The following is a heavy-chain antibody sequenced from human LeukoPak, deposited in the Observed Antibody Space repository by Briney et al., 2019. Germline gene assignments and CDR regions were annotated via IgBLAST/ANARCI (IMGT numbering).Heavy chain of an antibody. CDR1: GGTFSSYA. D-gene: IGHD3-3*01. CDR2: IIPIFGTA. V-gene: IGHV1-69*01. Sequence: GSSVKVSCKASGGTFSSYAISWVRQAPGQGLEWMGGIIPIFGTANYAQKFQGGVTITADESTSTAYMELSSLRSEDTAVYYCARVGEHITIFGVVRFAFDIWGQGTMVTVSS. J-gene: IGHJ3*02. CDR3: ARVGEHITIFGVVRFAFDI.